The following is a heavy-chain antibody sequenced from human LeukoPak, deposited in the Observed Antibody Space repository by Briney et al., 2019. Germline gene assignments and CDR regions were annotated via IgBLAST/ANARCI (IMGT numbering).Heavy chain of an antibody. J-gene: IGHJ5*02. CDR1: GFIFSTYW. V-gene: IGHV3-7*01. D-gene: IGHD4-4*01. CDR2: IKQDGSEK. CDR3: AIYSTRWGWLDP. Sequence: GGSLRLSRTASGFIFSTYWMSWVRQAPGKGLEWVAHIKQDGSEKYYVDSVKGRFTISRDNAKNSLFLQMNSLRAEDTAVYYCAIYSTRWGWLDPWGQGTLVAVSS.